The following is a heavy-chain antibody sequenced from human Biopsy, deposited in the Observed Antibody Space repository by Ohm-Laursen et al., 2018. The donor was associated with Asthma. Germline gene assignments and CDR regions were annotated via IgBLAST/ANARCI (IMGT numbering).Heavy chain of an antibody. CDR1: GGSFSNFA. V-gene: IGHV1-69*04. D-gene: IGHD3-22*01. CDR2: ILTKFDIT. Sequence: VSSVTVSCKASGGSFSNFAFSWVRQAPGHGLEWMGTILTKFDITSYAEKFQGRVTITADKSTSTTYMELSRLRSEDTAVYYCARSYDTDSYPVLVLDYWGQGTLVTVSS. CDR3: ARSYDTDSYPVLVLDY. J-gene: IGHJ4*02.